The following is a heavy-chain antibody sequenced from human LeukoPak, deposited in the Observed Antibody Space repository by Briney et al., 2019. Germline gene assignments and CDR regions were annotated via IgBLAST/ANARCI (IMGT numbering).Heavy chain of an antibody. D-gene: IGHD3-22*01. CDR2: ISWDGDST. V-gene: IGHV3-43D*03. CDR3: AKDGFGYYDSRGYFDS. CDR1: GFTFDDYA. J-gene: IGHJ4*02. Sequence: GGSLRLSCAASGFTFDDYAMHWVRQAPGKGLEWVSLISWDGDSTYYADSVKGQFTISRDNSKNSLYLQMNSLRAEDTALYYCAKDGFGYYDSRGYFDSWGQGTLVTVSS.